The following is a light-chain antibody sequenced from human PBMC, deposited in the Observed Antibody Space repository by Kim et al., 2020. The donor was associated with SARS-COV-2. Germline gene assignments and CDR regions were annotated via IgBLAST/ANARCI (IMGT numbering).Light chain of an antibody. V-gene: IGKV1-39*01. CDR3: QQSYRTPYT. J-gene: IGKJ2*01. CDR1: KIISIY. CDR2: AVS. Sequence: ASVGDRVTITSRTRKIISIYVNWYQQKPGKAPKLLVYAVSRVKSGVPSRFSGSGSGTDFTITISRLQPEDFETYYWQQSYRTPYTFGQGTKLEI.